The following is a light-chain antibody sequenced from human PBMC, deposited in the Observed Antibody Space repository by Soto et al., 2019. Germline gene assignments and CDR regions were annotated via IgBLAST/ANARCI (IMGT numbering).Light chain of an antibody. CDR1: KSHVGGYNY. CDR2: EVS. V-gene: IGLV2-14*01. CDR3: SSYANSRLYV. Sequence: QSALTQPASVSGSPGQSFTISCTGTKSHVGGYNYVSWYQQHPGKSPKLMIYEVSKRPSGVSNLFSGSKSGNTASRTISGVQAADEADYYCSSYANSRLYVFGPGTKVTVL. J-gene: IGLJ1*01.